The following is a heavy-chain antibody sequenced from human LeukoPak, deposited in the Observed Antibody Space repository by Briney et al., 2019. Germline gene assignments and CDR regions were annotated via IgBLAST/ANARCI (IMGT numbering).Heavy chain of an antibody. Sequence: GASVKVSCKASGYTFTGYYMHWVRQAPGQGLEWMGWITPNSGGTNYAQKFQGRVTMTRDTSISTAYMELSRLRSDDTAVYYCARTYCSSTSCHVGLDVWGKGTTVTVSS. CDR2: ITPNSGGT. J-gene: IGHJ6*04. D-gene: IGHD2-2*01. V-gene: IGHV1-2*02. CDR1: GYTFTGYY. CDR3: ARTYCSSTSCHVGLDV.